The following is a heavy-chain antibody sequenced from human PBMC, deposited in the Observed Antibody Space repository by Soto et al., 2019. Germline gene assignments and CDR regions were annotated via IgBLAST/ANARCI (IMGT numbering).Heavy chain of an antibody. Sequence: SVKVSCKASGGTFSSYAISWVRRAPGQGLEWMGGIIPIFGTANYAQKFQGRVTITADKSTSTAYMELSSLRSEDTAVYYCARATRQLGDNWFDPWGQGTLVTVYS. CDR2: IIPIFGTA. CDR3: ARATRQLGDNWFDP. D-gene: IGHD6-6*01. CDR1: GGTFSSYA. J-gene: IGHJ5*02. V-gene: IGHV1-69*06.